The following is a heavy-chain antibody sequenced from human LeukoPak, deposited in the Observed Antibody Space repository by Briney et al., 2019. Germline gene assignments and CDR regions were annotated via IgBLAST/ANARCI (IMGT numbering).Heavy chain of an antibody. D-gene: IGHD6-19*01. Sequence: GGTLRLSCAASGFTFSSYSMNWVRQAPGKGLEWVSSISSSSSYIYYADSVKGRFTISRDNAKNSLYLQMNSLRAEDTAVYYCAREADSSGWTNDYWGQGTLVTVSS. CDR3: AREADSSGWTNDY. V-gene: IGHV3-21*01. CDR2: ISSSSSYI. CDR1: GFTFSSYS. J-gene: IGHJ4*02.